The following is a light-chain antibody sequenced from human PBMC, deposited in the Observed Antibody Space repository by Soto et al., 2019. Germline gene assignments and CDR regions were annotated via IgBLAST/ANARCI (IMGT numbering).Light chain of an antibody. CDR3: QQRSDWPPELT. J-gene: IGKJ4*01. CDR2: EAS. V-gene: IGKV3-11*01. Sequence: EIVLTQCPATLTWSPGARATLSCGAGQSVRSSLAWYQQKTGQATRLLIYEASKRATGIPARFSGSASGKDFTLTISSLEPGDFAVYYCQQRSDWPPELTFGGGTKVDIK. CDR1: QSVRSS.